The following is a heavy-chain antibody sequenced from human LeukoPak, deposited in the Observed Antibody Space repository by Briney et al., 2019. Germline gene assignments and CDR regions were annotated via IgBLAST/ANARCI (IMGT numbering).Heavy chain of an antibody. Sequence: GGSLRLSCAASGFTFSSYAMSWVRQAPGKGLEWVSAISGSGGSTYYADSVKGRFTISRDNSKNTLYLQMNSLRAEDTAVYYCARDPLGFGELLAHYFDYWGQGTLVTVSS. CDR1: GFTFSSYA. V-gene: IGHV3-23*01. CDR3: ARDPLGFGELLAHYFDY. J-gene: IGHJ4*02. D-gene: IGHD3-10*01. CDR2: ISGSGGST.